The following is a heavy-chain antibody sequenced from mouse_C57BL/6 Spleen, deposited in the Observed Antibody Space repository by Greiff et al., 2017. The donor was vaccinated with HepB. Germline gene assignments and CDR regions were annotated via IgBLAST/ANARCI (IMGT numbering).Heavy chain of an antibody. CDR2: IWSGGST. D-gene: IGHD2-3*01. CDR3: ASVYDYGYIDV. J-gene: IGHJ1*03. Sequence: QVQLQQSGPGLVQPSQSLSITCTVSGFSLTSYGVHWVRQSPGKGLEWLGVIWSGGSTDYNAAFISRLSISKDNSKSQVFFKMNSLQADDTAIYYCASVYDYGYIDVWGTGTTVTVSS. CDR1: GFSLTSYG. V-gene: IGHV2-2*01.